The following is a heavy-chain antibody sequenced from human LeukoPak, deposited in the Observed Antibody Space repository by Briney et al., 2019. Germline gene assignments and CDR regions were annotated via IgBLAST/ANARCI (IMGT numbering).Heavy chain of an antibody. CDR3: AKNLEMIVGPR. Sequence: GRSLRLSCATSGFMFRNYAMQWVRQAPGKGLEWVAGLSYDPTNKYHADSVKGRFTISRDNFNNTLFLQMNNLRSEDTAVYFCAKNLEMIVGPRWGQGTQVTVSS. J-gene: IGHJ4*02. V-gene: IGHV3-30-3*02. CDR1: GFMFRNYA. D-gene: IGHD3/OR15-3a*01. CDR2: LSYDPTNK.